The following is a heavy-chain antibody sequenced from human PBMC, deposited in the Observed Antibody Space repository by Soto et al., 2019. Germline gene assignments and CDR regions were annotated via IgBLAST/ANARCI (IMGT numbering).Heavy chain of an antibody. V-gene: IGHV3-7*01. CDR3: ARTGYGHHDYLPY. J-gene: IGHJ4*02. D-gene: IGHD4-17*01. CDR1: GCICRSYW. CDR2: INEDGSED. Sequence: GWAQIRCRAGSGCICRSYWRTWVREAPGERLEWVANINEDGSEDKPLDYVKCRLTITNDNAMNSLSLAMNSLRLADTAVYYFARTGYGHHDYLPYWGQGALVTDSS.